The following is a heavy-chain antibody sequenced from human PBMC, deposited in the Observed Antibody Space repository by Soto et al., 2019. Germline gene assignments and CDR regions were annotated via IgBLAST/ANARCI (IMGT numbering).Heavy chain of an antibody. D-gene: IGHD3-3*01. CDR3: ARDYDLYYYYMDV. J-gene: IGHJ6*03. CDR2: IWYDGSNK. V-gene: IGHV3-33*01. CDR1: GFTFSSYG. Sequence: PGGSLRLSCAASGFTFSSYGMHWVRQAPGKGLEWVAVIWYDGSNKYYADSVKGRFTISRDNSKNTLYLQMNSLRAEDTAVYYCARDYDLYYYYMDVWGKGTTVTVSS.